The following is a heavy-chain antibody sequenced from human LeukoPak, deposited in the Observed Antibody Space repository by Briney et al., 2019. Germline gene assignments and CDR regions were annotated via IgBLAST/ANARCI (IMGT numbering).Heavy chain of an antibody. Sequence: GGSLRLSCAASGFTISISAMSWVRQAPGKGLEWVSGIGGSGSTYYADSVKGRFTISRDSSKNTLYLQMNSLRAEDTAVYYCAQGVGSLGSGSYLVNWGQGTLVTVSS. CDR3: AQGVGSLGSGSYLVN. D-gene: IGHD3-10*02. V-gene: IGHV3-23*01. J-gene: IGHJ4*02. CDR2: IGGSGST. CDR1: GFTISISA.